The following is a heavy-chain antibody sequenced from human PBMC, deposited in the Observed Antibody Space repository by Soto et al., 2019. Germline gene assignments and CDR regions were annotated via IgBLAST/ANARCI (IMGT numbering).Heavy chain of an antibody. CDR2: IYYSGST. Sequence: SETLSLTCTVSGGSISSSSYYWGWIRQPPGKGLEWIGSIYYSGSTYHNPSLKSRVTISVDTSKNQFSLKLSSVTAADTAVYYCARRFSERAFDIWGQGTMVTVSS. J-gene: IGHJ3*02. V-gene: IGHV4-39*01. D-gene: IGHD1-1*01. CDR3: ARRFSERAFDI. CDR1: GGSISSSSYY.